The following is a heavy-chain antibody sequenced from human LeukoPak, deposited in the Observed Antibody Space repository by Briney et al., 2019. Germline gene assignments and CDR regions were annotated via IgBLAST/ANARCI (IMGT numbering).Heavy chain of an antibody. Sequence: GGSLRLSCAASEFTFSSYAMTWVRQAPGKGLEWVSAMKGSGDSTYYADSVKGRFTISRDNSKNTLYLQMNSLRAEDTAVYYCAKFGREGYCTGTTCYGSFDYWGQGTLVTVSS. D-gene: IGHD2-2*01. CDR3: AKFGREGYCTGTTCYGSFDY. CDR2: MKGSGDST. V-gene: IGHV3-23*01. CDR1: EFTFSSYA. J-gene: IGHJ4*02.